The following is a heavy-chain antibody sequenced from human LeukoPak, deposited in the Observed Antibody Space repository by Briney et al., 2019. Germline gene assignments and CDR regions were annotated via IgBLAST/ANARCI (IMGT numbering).Heavy chain of an antibody. CDR2: IYYTGST. D-gene: IGHD4-17*01. Sequence: SETLSLTCTVSGGSISGSSFYWGWIRQPPGKGLEWVASIYYTGSTYYNPSLKSRVTISVDTSKNHFSLKLSSVTAADTAVYYCARHPTTGPLFFDYWGQGTLVTVSS. J-gene: IGHJ4*02. V-gene: IGHV4-39*01. CDR3: ARHPTTGPLFFDY. CDR1: GGSISGSSFY.